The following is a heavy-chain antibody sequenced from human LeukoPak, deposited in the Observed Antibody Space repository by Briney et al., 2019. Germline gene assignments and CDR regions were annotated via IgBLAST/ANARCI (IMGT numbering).Heavy chain of an antibody. CDR3: ASVDIAARPGYYYMDV. D-gene: IGHD6-6*01. V-gene: IGHV4-4*09. CDR2: IYTSGST. CDR1: GGSISSYY. Sequence: SETLSLTCTVSGGSISSYYWSWIRRPPGKGLEWIGYIYTSGSTNYNPSLKSRVTISVDTSKNQFSLKLSSVTAADTAVYYCASVDIAARPGYYYMDVWGKGTTVTVSS. J-gene: IGHJ6*03.